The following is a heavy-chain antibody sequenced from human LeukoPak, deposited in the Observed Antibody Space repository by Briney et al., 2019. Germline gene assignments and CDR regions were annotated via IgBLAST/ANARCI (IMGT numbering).Heavy chain of an antibody. J-gene: IGHJ4*02. V-gene: IGHV4-39*07. CDR2: IYYSGST. CDR1: GGSISSSSYY. D-gene: IGHD3-3*01. Sequence: PSETLSLTCTVSGGSISSSSYYWGWIRQPPGKGLEWIGSIYYSGSTYYNPSLKSRVTISVDTSKNQFSLKLSSVTAADTAVYYCARLYYDFWSGYYFDYWGQGTLVTVSS. CDR3: ARLYYDFWSGYYFDY.